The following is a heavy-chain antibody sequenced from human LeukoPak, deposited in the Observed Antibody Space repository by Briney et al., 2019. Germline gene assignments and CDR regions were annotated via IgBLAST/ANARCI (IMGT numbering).Heavy chain of an antibody. CDR3: AKGPLLWN. CDR2: ISGSGGST. Sequence: GGSLRLSCAASGFTFSSSAMNWVRQAPGKGLEWVSAISGSGGSTYYADSVKGRFTISRGNSRNTLYLQMNSLRAEDTAVYYCAKGPLLWNWGQGTLVTVSS. V-gene: IGHV3-23*01. CDR1: GFTFSSSA. J-gene: IGHJ4*02. D-gene: IGHD2/OR15-2a*01.